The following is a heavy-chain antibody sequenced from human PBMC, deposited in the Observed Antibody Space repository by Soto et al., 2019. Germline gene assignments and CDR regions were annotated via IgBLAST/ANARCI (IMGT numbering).Heavy chain of an antibody. CDR2: IYYSGST. D-gene: IGHD6-13*01. V-gene: IGHV4-31*03. J-gene: IGHJ6*02. CDR1: GGSISSGGYY. CDR3: ARVPSIAAADQPQYYGMDV. Sequence: SETLSLTCTVSGGSISSGGYYWSWIRQHPGKGLEWIGYIYYSGSTYYNPSLKSRVTISVDTSKNQFSLKLSSVTAADTAVYYCARVPSIAAADQPQYYGMDVWGQGTTVTVSS.